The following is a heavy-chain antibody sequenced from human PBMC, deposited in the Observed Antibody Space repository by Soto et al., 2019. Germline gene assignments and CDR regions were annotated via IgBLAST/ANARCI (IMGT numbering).Heavy chain of an antibody. Sequence: QVQLVQSGAEVKNPGSSVKVSCKAYGGTFSTYGISWVRQAPGQGLEWMGGFIPIFGTSNYAQKFQGRLTISADEPTSTAYMELSSLRSDDTAVYYCARGELKTGSVPCSMDVWGQGTTVAVSS. CDR3: ARGELKTGSVPCSMDV. V-gene: IGHV1-69*01. CDR2: FIPIFGTS. J-gene: IGHJ6*02. D-gene: IGHD1-1*01. CDR1: GGTFSTYG.